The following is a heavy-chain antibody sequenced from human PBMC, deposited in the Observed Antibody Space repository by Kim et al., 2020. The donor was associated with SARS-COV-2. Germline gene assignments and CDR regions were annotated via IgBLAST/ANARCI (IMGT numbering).Heavy chain of an antibody. V-gene: IGHV4-34*01. CDR1: GGSFGGYY. Sequence: SETLSLTCAVYGGSFGGYYWSWIRQPPGKGLEWIGEINHSGSTNYNPSLKSRVTISVDTSKNQFSLKLSSVTAADTAVYYCARGRLLWFRELLRPHYFDYWGQGTLVTVSS. CDR3: ARGRLLWFRELLRPHYFDY. D-gene: IGHD3-10*01. J-gene: IGHJ4*02. CDR2: INHSGST.